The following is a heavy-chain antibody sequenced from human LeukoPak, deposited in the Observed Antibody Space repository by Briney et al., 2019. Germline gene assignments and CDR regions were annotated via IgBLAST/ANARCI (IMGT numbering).Heavy chain of an antibody. CDR1: GYTLTELS. J-gene: IGHJ4*02. V-gene: IGHV1-24*01. CDR3: ATAPSTNYDILTGYYNVLDY. CDR2: FDPEDGET. D-gene: IGHD3-9*01. Sequence: ASVKVSCKVSGYTLTELSMHWVRQAPGKGLEWMGGFDPEDGETIYAQKFQGRVTMTEDTSTDTAYMELSSLRSEDTAVYYCATAPSTNYDILTGYYNVLDYWGQGTLVTVSS.